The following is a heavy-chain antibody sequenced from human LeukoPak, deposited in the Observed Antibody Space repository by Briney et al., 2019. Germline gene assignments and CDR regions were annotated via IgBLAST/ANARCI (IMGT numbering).Heavy chain of an antibody. Sequence: ASVKVSCKASGYTFTSYGISWVRQAPGQGLEWMGWISAYNGNTNYAQKLQGRVTMTTDTSTSTAYMELRSLRSDDTAVYYCARDRYCGGDCYDDAFDIWGQGTVVTVSS. CDR2: ISAYNGNT. V-gene: IGHV1-18*01. CDR1: GYTFTSYG. D-gene: IGHD2-21*02. CDR3: ARDRYCGGDCYDDAFDI. J-gene: IGHJ3*02.